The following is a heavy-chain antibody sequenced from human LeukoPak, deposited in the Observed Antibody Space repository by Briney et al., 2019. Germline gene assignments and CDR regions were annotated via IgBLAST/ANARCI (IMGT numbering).Heavy chain of an antibody. Sequence: GGSLRLSCAASGFSFIGYGMHWVRQAPGKGLEWVGVISDDGRSKDYADSVKGRFTISRDNFKDTLYLQMNSLRAEDTAVYYCAKRPSDYGDYVTYFDYWGQGTLVTVSS. CDR3: AKRPSDYGDYVTYFDY. V-gene: IGHV3-30*18. J-gene: IGHJ4*02. CDR1: GFSFIGYG. CDR2: ISDDGRSK. D-gene: IGHD4-17*01.